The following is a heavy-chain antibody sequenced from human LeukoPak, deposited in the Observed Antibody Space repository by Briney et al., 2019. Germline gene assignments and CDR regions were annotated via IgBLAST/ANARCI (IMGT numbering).Heavy chain of an antibody. CDR1: GYTFTSYA. D-gene: IGHD3-3*01. V-gene: IGHV1-3*01. CDR3: ARESTSGYDFWSGPSVCGYMDV. Sequence: ASVKVSCKASGYTFTSYAIHWVRQAPGQRLEWMGWINAGNGNTKYSQKFQGRVTITRDTSASTAYMELSSLRSEDTAVYYCARESTSGYDFWSGPSVCGYMDVWGKGTTVTVSS. J-gene: IGHJ6*03. CDR2: INAGNGNT.